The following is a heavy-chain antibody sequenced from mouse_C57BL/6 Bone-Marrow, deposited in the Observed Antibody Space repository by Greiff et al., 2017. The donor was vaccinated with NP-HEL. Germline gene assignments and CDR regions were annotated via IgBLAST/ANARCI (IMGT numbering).Heavy chain of an antibody. Sequence: QVQLQQSGSELRSPGSSVKLSCKDFDSEVFPIAYMSWVRQKPGHGFEWIGGILPSIGRTIYGEKFEDKATLDADTLSNTAYLERNSLTSEDSAIYYCARGHYGSSYYAMDYWGQGTSVTVSS. CDR1: DSEVFPIAY. CDR2: ILPSIGRT. CDR3: ARGHYGSSYYAMDY. D-gene: IGHD1-1*01. V-gene: IGHV15-2*01. J-gene: IGHJ4*01.